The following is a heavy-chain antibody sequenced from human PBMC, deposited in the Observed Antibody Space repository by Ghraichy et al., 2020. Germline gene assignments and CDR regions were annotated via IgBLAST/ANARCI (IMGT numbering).Heavy chain of an antibody. CDR2: ISSDGSNK. Sequence: GGSLRLSCAGSGFSFSSYAIHWVRQAPGKGLEWVSVISSDGSNKYYRDSVKGRFTISRDNSRNTVYLQMNTLISEDTSIYSCAKAGKSGGFRFHRMDVWGQGTTVTVSS. D-gene: IGHD1-26*01. V-gene: IGHV3-30*04. J-gene: IGHJ6*02. CDR1: GFSFSSYA. CDR3: AKAGKSGGFRFHRMDV.